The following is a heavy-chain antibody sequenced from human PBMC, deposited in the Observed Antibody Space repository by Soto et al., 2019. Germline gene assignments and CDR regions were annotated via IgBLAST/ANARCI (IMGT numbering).Heavy chain of an antibody. D-gene: IGHD2-21*01. CDR2: SIPKLGSA. CDR1: GGGNLSEYR. V-gene: IGHV1-69*01. CDR3: ARGGDGYTFGAVY. J-gene: IGHJ4*02. Sequence: QVQLVQSGAEVKEPGSSVKVSCKASGGGNLSEYRTTWVRRAPGQGLEWMGGSIPKLGSANYAQNFHGTVTVTADESPSTVTSELRSLRSDDTAVDYGARGGDGYTFGAVYWGQGTPVTVSS.